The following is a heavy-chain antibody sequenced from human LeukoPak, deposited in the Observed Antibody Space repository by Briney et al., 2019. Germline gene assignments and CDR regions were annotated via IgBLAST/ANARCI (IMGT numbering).Heavy chain of an antibody. Sequence: SGPTLVNPTQTLTLTCTFSGFSLSTSGVGVGWIRQPPGKALEWLALIYWADDKRYSPSLKSRLPITKDTSKNQVVLTMTNMDPVDTATYYCAHSSYDYVWGSYRLLRFDYWGQGTLVTVSS. CDR3: AHSSYDYVWGSYRLLRFDY. CDR1: GFSLSTSGVG. D-gene: IGHD3-16*02. J-gene: IGHJ4*02. V-gene: IGHV2-5*02. CDR2: IYWADDK.